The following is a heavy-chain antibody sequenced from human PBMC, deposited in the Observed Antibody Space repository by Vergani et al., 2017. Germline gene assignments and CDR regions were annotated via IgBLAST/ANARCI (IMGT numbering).Heavy chain of an antibody. J-gene: IGHJ3*02. CDR2: IRSKANSYAT. V-gene: IGHV3-73*01. D-gene: IGHD3-22*01. CDR3: AREAYDSSGYYYDAFDI. Sequence: EVQLVESGGGLVQPGGSLKLSCAASGFTFSGSAMHWVRQASGKGLEWVGRIRSKANSYATAYAASVKGRFTISRDDSKNTAYLQMNSLKTEDTAVYYCAREAYDSSGYYYDAFDIWGQGTMVTVSS. CDR1: GFTFSGSA.